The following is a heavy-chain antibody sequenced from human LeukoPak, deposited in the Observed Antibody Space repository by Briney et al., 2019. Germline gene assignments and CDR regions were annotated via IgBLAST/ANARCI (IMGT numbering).Heavy chain of an antibody. V-gene: IGHV4-31*03. Sequence: SETLSLTCTVSGGSISSGGYYWSWIRQHPGRGLEWIGYIYYSGSTYYNPSLKSRVTISVDTSKNQFSLKLSSVTAADTAVYYCARGGYSYGFVDYWGQGTLVTVSS. CDR3: ARGGYSYGFVDY. J-gene: IGHJ4*02. CDR2: IYYSGST. D-gene: IGHD5-18*01. CDR1: GGSISSGGYY.